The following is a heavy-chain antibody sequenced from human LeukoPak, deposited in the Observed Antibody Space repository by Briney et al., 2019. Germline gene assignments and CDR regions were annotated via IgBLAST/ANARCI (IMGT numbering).Heavy chain of an antibody. J-gene: IGHJ3*02. D-gene: IGHD3-3*01. CDR1: GGSISSYY. CDR3: ARTNTDFWSGYSLNTYAFDI. Sequence: PSETLYLTCTVSGGSISSYYWSWIRQPPGKRLDWIGYIYYSGSTNYNPSLKSRVTISVDTSKNQFSLKLSSVTAADTAVYYCARTNTDFWSGYSLNTYAFDIWGQGTMVTVSS. CDR2: IYYSGST. V-gene: IGHV4-59*01.